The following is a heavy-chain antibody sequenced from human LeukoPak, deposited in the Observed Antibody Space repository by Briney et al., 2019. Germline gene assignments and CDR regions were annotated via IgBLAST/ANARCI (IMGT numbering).Heavy chain of an antibody. CDR3: ATGGPHYYDSSGYYYED. V-gene: IGHV3-23*01. CDR2: ISGSGGST. Sequence: GGSLRLSCAASGFTFSSYAMSWVRQAPGKGLEWVSAISGSGGSTYYADSVKGRFTISRDNSKNTLYLQMNSLRAEDTAVYYCATGGPHYYDSSGYYYEDWGQGTLVTVSS. CDR1: GFTFSSYA. J-gene: IGHJ4*02. D-gene: IGHD3-22*01.